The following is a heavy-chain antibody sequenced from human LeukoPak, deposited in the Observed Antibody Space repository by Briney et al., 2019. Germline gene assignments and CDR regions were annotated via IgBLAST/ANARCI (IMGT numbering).Heavy chain of an antibody. J-gene: IGHJ6*03. V-gene: IGHV4-59*01. CDR3: ARVAHSGLYYYYMDV. Sequence: SETLSPTCTVSGGSISSYYRSWIRQPPGKGLEWIGYIYYSGSTNYNPSLKSRVTISVDTSKNQFSLKLSSVTAADTAVYYCARVAHSGLYYYYMDVWGKGTTVTVSS. D-gene: IGHD3-10*01. CDR2: IYYSGST. CDR1: GGSISSYY.